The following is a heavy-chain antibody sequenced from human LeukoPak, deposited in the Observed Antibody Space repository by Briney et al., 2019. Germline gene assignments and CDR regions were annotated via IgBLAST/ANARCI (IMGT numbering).Heavy chain of an antibody. Sequence: GGSLRLSCAASGFTFSDYYMSWIRQAPGKGLEWVSYISSSGSTIYYADSVKGRFTISRDNAKNSLYLQMNSLRAEDMAVYYCASPYSSRWYELCYWGQGTLVTVSS. D-gene: IGHD6-13*01. CDR2: ISSSGSTI. CDR1: GFTFSDYY. J-gene: IGHJ4*02. CDR3: ASPYSSRWYELCY. V-gene: IGHV3-11*04.